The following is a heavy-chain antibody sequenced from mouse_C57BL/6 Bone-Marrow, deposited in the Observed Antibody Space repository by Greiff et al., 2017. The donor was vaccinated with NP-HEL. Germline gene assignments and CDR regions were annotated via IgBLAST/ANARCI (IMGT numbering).Heavy chain of an antibody. J-gene: IGHJ1*03. CDR3: ARGLSYYGSWYFDV. CDR2: ISDGGSYT. CDR1: GFTFSSYA. D-gene: IGHD1-1*01. V-gene: IGHV5-4*03. Sequence: EVMLVESGGGLVKPGGSLKLSCAASGFTFSSYAMSWVRQTPEKRLEWVATISDGGSYTYYPDNVKGRFTISRDNAKNNLYLQMSHLKSEDTAMYYCARGLSYYGSWYFDVWGTGTTVTVSS.